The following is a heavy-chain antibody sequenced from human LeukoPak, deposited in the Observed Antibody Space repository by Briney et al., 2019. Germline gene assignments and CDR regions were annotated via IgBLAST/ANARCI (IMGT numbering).Heavy chain of an antibody. V-gene: IGHV3-30-3*01. CDR3: AKDTRPYSSSGFD. Sequence: PGGSLRLSCAASGFTFSSYAMHWVRQPPGKGLEWVAVISYDGSNKYYADSVKGRFTISRDNSKNTLYLQMNSLRAEDTAVYYCAKDTRPYSSSGFDWGQGTLVTVSS. J-gene: IGHJ4*02. D-gene: IGHD6-6*01. CDR1: GFTFSSYA. CDR2: ISYDGSNK.